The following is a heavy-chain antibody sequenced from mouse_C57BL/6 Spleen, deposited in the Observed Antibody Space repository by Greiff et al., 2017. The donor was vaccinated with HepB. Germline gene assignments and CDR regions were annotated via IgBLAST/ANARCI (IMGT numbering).Heavy chain of an antibody. D-gene: IGHD1-1*01. CDR1: GYTFTDYY. CDR3: ARGGYGSQYYFDY. V-gene: IGHV1-19*01. Sequence: VHVKQSGPVLVKPGASVKMSCKASGYTFTDYYMNWVKQSHGKSLEWIGVINPYNGGTSYNQKFKGKATLTVDKSSSTAYMELNSLTSEDSAVYYCARGGYGSQYYFDYWGQGTTLTVSS. J-gene: IGHJ2*01. CDR2: INPYNGGT.